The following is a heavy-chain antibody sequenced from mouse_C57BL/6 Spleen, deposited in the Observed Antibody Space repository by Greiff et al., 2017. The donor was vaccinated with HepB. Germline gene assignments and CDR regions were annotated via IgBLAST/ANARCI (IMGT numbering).Heavy chain of an antibody. CDR2: ISSGSSTI. D-gene: IGHD1-1*01. Sequence: EVQLVESGGGLVKPGGSLKLSCAASGFTFSDYGMHWVRQAPEKGLEWVAYISSGSSTIYYADTEKGRFTLARDNAKNTLFLQMTSQRSEDTAMYYGARGYYGSSAWFAYWGQGTLVTVSA. CDR3: ARGYYGSSAWFAY. J-gene: IGHJ3*01. V-gene: IGHV5-17*01. CDR1: GFTFSDYG.